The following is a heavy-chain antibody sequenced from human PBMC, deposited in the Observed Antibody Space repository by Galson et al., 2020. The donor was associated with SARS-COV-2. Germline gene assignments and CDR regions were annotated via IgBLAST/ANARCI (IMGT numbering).Heavy chain of an antibody. CDR3: VGVRPVDPRGEVVAASFDY. V-gene: IGHV3-30-3*01. D-gene: IGHD2-15*01. J-gene: IGHJ4*02. Sequence: GGSLRLSCAASGFTFSSYAMHWVRQAPGKGLEWVAVISYDGSNKYYADSVKGRFTISRDNSKNTLYLQMNSLRAEDTAVYYCVGVRPVDPRGEVVAASFDYWGQGTLVTVSS. CDR1: GFTFSSYA. CDR2: ISYDGSNK.